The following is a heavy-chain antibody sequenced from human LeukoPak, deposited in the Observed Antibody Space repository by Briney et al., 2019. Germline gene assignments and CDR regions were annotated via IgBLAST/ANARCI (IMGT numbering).Heavy chain of an antibody. D-gene: IGHD2-21*02. J-gene: IGHJ6*02. CDR2: INPSGGST. V-gene: IGHV1-46*01. CDR1: GYTFTSYY. Sequence: RASVKVSCKASGYTFTSYYMHWVRQAPGQGLEWMGIINPSGGSTSYAQKFQGRVTMTRDTSTSTVYMELSSLRSEDTAVYYCARAFLETYCGGDCYSPYYYYYGMDVWGQGTTVTVSS. CDR3: ARAFLETYCGGDCYSPYYYYYGMDV.